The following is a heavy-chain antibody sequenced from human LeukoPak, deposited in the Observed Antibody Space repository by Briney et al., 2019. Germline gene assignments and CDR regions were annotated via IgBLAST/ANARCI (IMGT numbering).Heavy chain of an antibody. V-gene: IGHV3-23*01. J-gene: IGHJ3*02. Sequence: PGGSLRLSCAASGFTFSSYAMSWVRQAPGKGLEWVSAISGSGGSTYYADSVKGRFTISRDNSKNTLYLQMNSLRAEDTAVYYCAKDPLLWDSSGSDAFDIWCQGTMVTVSS. CDR3: AKDPLLWDSSGSDAFDI. CDR2: ISGSGGST. D-gene: IGHD3-22*01. CDR1: GFTFSSYA.